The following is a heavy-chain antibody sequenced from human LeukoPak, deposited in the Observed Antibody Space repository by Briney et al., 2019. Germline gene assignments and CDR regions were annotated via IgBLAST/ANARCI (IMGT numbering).Heavy chain of an antibody. D-gene: IGHD3-16*01. Sequence: GRSLRLSCAASGFTFSSYGMHWVRQAPGKGLEWVAVISYDGSNKYYADSVKGRFTISRDNSKNTLYLQMNSLRAEDTAVYYCAKDKRGGGWYIDYWGQGTLVTVSS. V-gene: IGHV3-30*18. CDR3: AKDKRGGGWYIDY. CDR2: ISYDGSNK. CDR1: GFTFSSYG. J-gene: IGHJ4*02.